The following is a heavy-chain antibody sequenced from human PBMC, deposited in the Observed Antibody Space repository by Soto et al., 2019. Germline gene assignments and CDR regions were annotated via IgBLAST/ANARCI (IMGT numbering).Heavy chain of an antibody. J-gene: IGHJ5*02. CDR2: FDPEDGET. Sequence: ASVKVSCKVSGYTLTELSMHWVRQAPGKGLEWMGGFDPEDGETIYAQKLQGRVTMTTDTSTSTAYMELRSLRSDDTAVYYCARDVLRFLEWSPGGSWFDPWGQGTLVTVSS. V-gene: IGHV1-24*01. CDR3: ARDVLRFLEWSPGGSWFDP. D-gene: IGHD3-3*01. CDR1: GYTLTELS.